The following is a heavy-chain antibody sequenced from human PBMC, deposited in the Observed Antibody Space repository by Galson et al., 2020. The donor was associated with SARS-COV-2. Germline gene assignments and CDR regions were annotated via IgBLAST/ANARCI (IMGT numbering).Heavy chain of an antibody. CDR1: GFFFSSYW. CDR3: ARDTGSYPYARDV. CDR2: IAPEDSYT. D-gene: IGHD1-26*01. V-gene: IGHV5-10-1*01. J-gene: IGHJ6*02. Sequence: GESLKISCQGSGFFFSSYWINWVRQMPGKGLEWIGQIAPEDSYTNYSPSFQGHVTISADQSISTAYLQWTSLKASDTAIYYCARDTGSYPYARDVWGRGTTVIVSS.